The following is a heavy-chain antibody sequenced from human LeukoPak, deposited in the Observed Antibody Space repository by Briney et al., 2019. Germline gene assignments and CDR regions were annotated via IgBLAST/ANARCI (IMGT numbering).Heavy chain of an antibody. V-gene: IGHV3-30*02. CDR2: IRYDGSNK. CDR1: GFTFSSYG. Sequence: PGGSLRLSCAASGFTFSSYGMHWVRQAPGKGLEWVAFIRYDGSNKYYADSVKGRFTISRDNSKNTLYLQMNSLRAEDTAVYYCAKPQDREGISSYLDYWGQGTLVTVSS. CDR3: AKPQDREGISSYLDY. D-gene: IGHD6-6*01. J-gene: IGHJ4*02.